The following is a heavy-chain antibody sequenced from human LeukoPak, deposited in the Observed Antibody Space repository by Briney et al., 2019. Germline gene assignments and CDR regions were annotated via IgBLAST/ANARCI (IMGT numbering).Heavy chain of an antibody. J-gene: IGHJ5*02. CDR2: IYTSGST. CDR3: ARGSPLWFGELLSWWFDP. D-gene: IGHD3-10*01. Sequence: SQTLSLTXTVSGGSISSGSYYWSWIRQPAGKGLEWIGRIYTSGSTNYNPSLKSRVTISVDTSKNQFSLKLSSVTAADTAVYYCARGSPLWFGELLSWWFDPWGQGNLVTVSS. V-gene: IGHV4-61*02. CDR1: GGSISSGSYY.